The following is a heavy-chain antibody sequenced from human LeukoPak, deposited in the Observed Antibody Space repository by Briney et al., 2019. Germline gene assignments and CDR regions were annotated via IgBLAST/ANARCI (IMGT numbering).Heavy chain of an antibody. CDR3: ARTTPFDY. J-gene: IGHJ4*02. CDR2: IKPNNGDT. CDR1: GYTFTGYY. V-gene: IGHV1-2*02. Sequence: GASVKVSCKTSGYTFTGYYLHWVRQAPGQGLEWMGWIKPNNGDTNYAQKFQGRVTMTRDTSISTGYMELSRLRSDGTVVYYCARTTPFDYWGQGTLVTVSS. D-gene: IGHD1-1*01.